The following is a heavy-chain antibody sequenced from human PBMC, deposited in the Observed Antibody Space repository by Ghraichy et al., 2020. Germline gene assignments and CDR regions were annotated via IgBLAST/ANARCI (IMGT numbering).Heavy chain of an antibody. J-gene: IGHJ6*02. CDR1: GFTVSSNY. V-gene: IGHV3-53*01. CDR3: ARDASYYYGMDV. Sequence: RGSLRLSCAASGFTVSSNYMSWVRQAPGKGLEWVSVIYSGGSTYYADSVKGRFTISRDNSKNTLYLQMNSLRAEDTAVYYCARDASYYYGMDVWGQGTTVTVSS. CDR2: IYSGGST.